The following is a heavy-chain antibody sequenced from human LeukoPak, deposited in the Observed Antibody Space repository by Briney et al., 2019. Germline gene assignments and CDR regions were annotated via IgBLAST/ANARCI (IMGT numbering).Heavy chain of an antibody. CDR2: IYYSGST. D-gene: IGHD7-27*01. J-gene: IGHJ3*02. Sequence: SETLSLTCTVSGGSISSYYWSWIRQPPGKGLEWIGYIYYSGSTNYNPSLKSRVTISVDTSKNQFSLKLSSVTAADTAVYYCARVSWGRAFDIWGQGTMVTVSS. V-gene: IGHV4-59*01. CDR3: ARVSWGRAFDI. CDR1: GGSISSYY.